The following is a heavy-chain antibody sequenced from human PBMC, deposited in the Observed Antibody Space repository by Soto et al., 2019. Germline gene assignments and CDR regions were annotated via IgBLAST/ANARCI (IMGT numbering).Heavy chain of an antibody. CDR1: GGTFSSYA. CDR3: ARDRIIDCSSTSCNNWFDP. Sequence: ASVKVSCKASGGTFSSYAISWVRQAPGQGLEWMGGIIPIFGTANYAQKFQGRVTITADKSTSTAYMELSSLRSEDTAVYYCARDRIIDCSSTSCNNWFDPWGQETLVTVSS. CDR2: IIPIFGTA. D-gene: IGHD2-2*01. V-gene: IGHV1-69*06. J-gene: IGHJ5*02.